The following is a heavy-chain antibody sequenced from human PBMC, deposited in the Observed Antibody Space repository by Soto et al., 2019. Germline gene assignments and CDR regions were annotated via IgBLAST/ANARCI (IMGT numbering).Heavy chain of an antibody. CDR1: GGSISSSSYY. CDR3: ASSQRGSYFDY. V-gene: IGHV4-39*01. D-gene: IGHD5-12*01. CDR2: VFYSGST. Sequence: QLQLQESGPGLVKPSETLSLTCTVSGGSISSSSYYWGWIRQPPGKGLEWIGNVFYSGSTYYNPSPKXRXTXSXXTSKTQFSLKLSSVTAADTAVYYCASSQRGSYFDYWGQGTLVTVSS. J-gene: IGHJ4*02.